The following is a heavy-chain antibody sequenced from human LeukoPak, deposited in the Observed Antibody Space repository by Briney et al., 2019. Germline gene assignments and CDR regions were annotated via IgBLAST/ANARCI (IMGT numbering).Heavy chain of an antibody. J-gene: IGHJ4*02. CDR3: ANEIRPNDY. Sequence: TGGSLRLSCAASGFTFSSYWMNWARQAPGKGLEWVASINHNGNVNYYVDSVKGRFTISRDNAKNSLYLQMSNLRAEDTAVYYCANEIRPNDYWGQGTQVTVSS. V-gene: IGHV3-7*03. CDR2: INHNGNVN. D-gene: IGHD4-17*01. CDR1: GFTFSSYW.